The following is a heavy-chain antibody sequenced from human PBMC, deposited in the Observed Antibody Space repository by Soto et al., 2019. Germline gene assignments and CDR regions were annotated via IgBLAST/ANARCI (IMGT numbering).Heavy chain of an antibody. CDR2: IFWDDDK. CDR3: AHSPPYDILTGSLNYFDY. V-gene: IGHV2-5*02. J-gene: IGHJ4*02. CDR1: GFSLSTSGVG. D-gene: IGHD3-9*01. Sequence: QITLKESGPTLVKPTQTLTLTCTFSGFSLSTSGVGVGWIRQPPGKALEWLALIFWDDDKRYSPSLKSRITITKGTSKNQVVLTMTNMDPVDTATYYCAHSPPYDILTGSLNYFDYWGQGTLVTVSS.